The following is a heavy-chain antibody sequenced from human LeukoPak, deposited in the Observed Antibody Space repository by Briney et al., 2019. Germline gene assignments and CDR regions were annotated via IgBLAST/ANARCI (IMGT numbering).Heavy chain of an antibody. Sequence: SETLSLTCTVSGGSISSYYWCWIRQPAGKGLEWIGRIYTSGSTNYNASLKSRVSMSVDTSKNQFSLKLSSVTAADTAVFYCARENSGSYREFDYRGQGTLVTVSS. CDR3: ARENSGSYREFDY. J-gene: IGHJ4*02. D-gene: IGHD1-26*01. CDR1: GGSISSYY. V-gene: IGHV4-4*07. CDR2: IYTSGST.